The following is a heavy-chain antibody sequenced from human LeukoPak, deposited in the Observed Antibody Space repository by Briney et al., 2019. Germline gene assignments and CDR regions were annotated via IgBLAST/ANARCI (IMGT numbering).Heavy chain of an antibody. CDR2: IKEDGSEK. CDR3: ARTTYGDY. Sequence: GGSLRLSCAASGFTFSNYWMTWVRQAPGKGLEWVAAIKEDGSEKYYVDSVKGRFTISRDNAKNSLYLQMSSLRAEDTAVYFCARTTYGDYWGQGTLVTVSS. V-gene: IGHV3-7*02. CDR1: GFTFSNYW. J-gene: IGHJ4*02. D-gene: IGHD1-1*01.